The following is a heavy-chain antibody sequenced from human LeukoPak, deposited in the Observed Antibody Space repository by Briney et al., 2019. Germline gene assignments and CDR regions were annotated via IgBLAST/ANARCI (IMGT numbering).Heavy chain of an antibody. D-gene: IGHD2-21*02. CDR3: AEDRGDLPPYFDY. CDR2: IRSDGGNE. J-gene: IGHJ4*02. V-gene: IGHV3-30*02. Sequence: TGGSLRLSCAASGFSFSVYAMHWVRQAQGKGLEWVAFIRSDGGNENYTDSVKGRFTISRDKSKNTLYLQMNSLRAEDTAVYYCAEDRGDLPPYFDYWGQGTLVTVSS. CDR1: GFSFSVYA.